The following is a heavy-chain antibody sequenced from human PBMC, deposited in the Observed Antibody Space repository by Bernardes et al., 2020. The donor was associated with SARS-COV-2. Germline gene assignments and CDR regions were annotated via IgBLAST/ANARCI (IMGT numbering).Heavy chain of an antibody. V-gene: IGHV3-43*01. CDR2: ISWYGGST. Sequence: GGSLRLSCAASGFTFDDYTMHWVRQAPGKGLEWVSLISWYGGSTYYADSVKGRFTISRDNSKNSLYLQMNSLRTEDTALYYCATARRGFDWLLFPRYDYGMDVWGQGTTVTVSS. J-gene: IGHJ6*02. CDR1: GFTFDDYT. CDR3: ATARRGFDWLLFPRYDYGMDV. D-gene: IGHD3-9*01.